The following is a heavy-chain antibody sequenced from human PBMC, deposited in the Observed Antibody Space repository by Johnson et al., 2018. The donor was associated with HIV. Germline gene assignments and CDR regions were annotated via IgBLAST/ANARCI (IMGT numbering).Heavy chain of an antibody. CDR1: GFTFSSYA. D-gene: IGHD3-16*02. J-gene: IGHJ3*02. CDR2: ISYDGSNK. CDR3: ARAGRGYYDYVWGSYPKSGAFDI. V-gene: IGHV3-30*04. Sequence: VQLVESGGGVVQPGRSLRLSCAASGFTFSSYAMHWVRQAPGKGLEWVAVISYDGSNKYYADSVKGRFTISRDNSKNTLYLQMNSLRAEETAVYYCARAGRGYYDYVWGSYPKSGAFDIWGQGTMVTVSS.